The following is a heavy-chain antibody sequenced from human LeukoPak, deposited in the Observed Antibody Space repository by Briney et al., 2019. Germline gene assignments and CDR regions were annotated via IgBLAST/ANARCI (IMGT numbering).Heavy chain of an antibody. D-gene: IGHD1-14*01. V-gene: IGHV3-7*01. CDR3: ARQAETGVDWFDP. CDR1: GFTFSSYW. Sequence: GGSLRLSCAASGFTFSSYWMSWVRQAPGKGLEWVASIKHDGSEKYYVDSVKGRFTISRDNAKNSLFLQMNSLRVEDTAVYYCARQAETGVDWFDPWGQGTLVTFCS. CDR2: IKHDGSEK. J-gene: IGHJ5*02.